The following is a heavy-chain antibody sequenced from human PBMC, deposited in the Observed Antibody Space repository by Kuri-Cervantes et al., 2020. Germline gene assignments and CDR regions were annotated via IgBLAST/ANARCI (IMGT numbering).Heavy chain of an antibody. J-gene: IGHJ6*02. CDR3: AKDWGYSGSYGVISYYYGTDV. Sequence: GESLKISCAASGFTVSSNYMSWVRQAPGKGLEWVSVIYSGGSTYYADSVKGRFTISRDNSKNTLYLQMNSLRAEDTAVYYCAKDWGYSGSYGVISYYYGTDVWGQGTTVTVSS. CDR2: IYSGGST. D-gene: IGHD1-26*01. CDR1: GFTVSSNY. V-gene: IGHV3-53*01.